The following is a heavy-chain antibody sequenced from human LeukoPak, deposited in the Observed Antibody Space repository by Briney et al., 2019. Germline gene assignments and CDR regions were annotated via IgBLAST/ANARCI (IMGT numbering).Heavy chain of an antibody. J-gene: IGHJ4*02. CDR1: GGSISSSSYY. CDR3: ASSVLRYFDWLLPFDY. D-gene: IGHD3-9*01. Sequence: PSETLSLTCTVSGGSISSSSYYWGWIRQPPGKGLEWIGSIYYSGSTYYNPSLKSRVTISVDTSKNQFSLKLSSVTAADTAVYYCASSVLRYFDWLLPFDYWGQGTLVTVSS. CDR2: IYYSGST. V-gene: IGHV4-39*07.